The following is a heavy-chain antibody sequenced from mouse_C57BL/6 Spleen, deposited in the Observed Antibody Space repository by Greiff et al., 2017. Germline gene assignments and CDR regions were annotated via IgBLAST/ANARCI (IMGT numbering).Heavy chain of an antibody. CDR2: FYPGDGDT. CDR3: ARGYYEYDPYWYFDV. CDR1: GYAFSSSW. Sequence: QVQLQQSGPELVKPGASVKISCKASGYAFSSSWMNWVKQRPGKGLEWIGRFYPGDGDTNYNGKFKGKATRTADKSSSTAYMQLSSLTSEDSAVYFCARGYYEYDPYWYFDVWGTGTTVTVSS. V-gene: IGHV1-82*01. J-gene: IGHJ1*03. D-gene: IGHD2-4*01.